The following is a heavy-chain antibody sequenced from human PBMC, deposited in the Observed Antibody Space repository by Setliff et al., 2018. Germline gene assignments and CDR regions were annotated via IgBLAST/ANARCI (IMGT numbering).Heavy chain of an antibody. CDR2: ISSSSSTI. V-gene: IGHV3-11*04. J-gene: IGHJ4*02. D-gene: IGHD3-3*01. Sequence: LSLTCTVSGGSISDYYWSWIRQAPGKGLEWVSYISSSSSTIYYADSVKGRFTISRDNAKNSLYLQMNSLRAEDTAVYYCARDKRPWSGTIDYWGQGTLVTVSS. CDR3: ARDKRPWSGTIDY. CDR1: GGSISDYY.